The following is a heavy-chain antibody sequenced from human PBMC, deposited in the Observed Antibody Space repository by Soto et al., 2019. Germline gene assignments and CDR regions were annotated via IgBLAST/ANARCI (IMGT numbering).Heavy chain of an antibody. V-gene: IGHV3-30-3*01. CDR2: TSYDGNSR. D-gene: IGHD2-21*02. Sequence: GGSLRLSCAGSGFSFSSYVLSWVRQAPGRGLEWVAATSYDGNSRYYADSVKGRFIISRDNSKNTLDLEMETPRPEDTAVYYCAGVYYGGDSVNNFWGQGTPVTVSS. J-gene: IGHJ4*02. CDR1: GFSFSSYV. CDR3: AGVYYGGDSVNNF.